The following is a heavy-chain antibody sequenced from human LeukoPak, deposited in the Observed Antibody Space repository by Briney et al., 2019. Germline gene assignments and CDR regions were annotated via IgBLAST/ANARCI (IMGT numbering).Heavy chain of an antibody. D-gene: IGHD2/OR15-2a*01. CDR3: ARDLSVNAFDI. CDR1: GASVRSDH. Sequence: SETLSLTCTVSGASVRSDHWNWIRQPPGKGLEWIAYMHGSGSPNYNPSLASRLTLSVDATENLLSLKLTSVTAADTAVYFCARDLSVNAFDIWGQGTLVTVSS. J-gene: IGHJ3*02. V-gene: IGHV4-59*02. CDR2: MHGSGSP.